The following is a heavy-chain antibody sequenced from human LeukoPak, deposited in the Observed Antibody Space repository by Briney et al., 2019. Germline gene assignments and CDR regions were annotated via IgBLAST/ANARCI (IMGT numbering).Heavy chain of an antibody. CDR2: ISYDGSNK. CDR1: GFTFSSYA. D-gene: IGHD3-10*01. V-gene: IGHV3-30*04. Sequence: GGSLRLSCAASGFTFSSYAMHWVRQAPGKGLEWVAVISYDGSNKYYADSVKGRFTISGDNSKNTLYLQMNSLRAEDTAVYYCARDPYGSGFQDYWGQGTLVTVSS. J-gene: IGHJ4*02. CDR3: ARDPYGSGFQDY.